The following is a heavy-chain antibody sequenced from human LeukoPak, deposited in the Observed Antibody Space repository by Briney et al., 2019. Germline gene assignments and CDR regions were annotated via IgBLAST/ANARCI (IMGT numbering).Heavy chain of an antibody. CDR3: ARDERLLSFLK. V-gene: IGHV3-21*04. Sequence: TGGSLRLSCAASGFTFSTYNMNWVRQAPGKGLEWVSSITSSSSYTFYADSVKGRFTISRDSAKNSLYLQMNSLRAEDTAIYYCARDERLLSFLKWGQGTLVTVSS. D-gene: IGHD3-3*01. J-gene: IGHJ4*02. CDR1: GFTFSTYN. CDR2: ITSSSSYT.